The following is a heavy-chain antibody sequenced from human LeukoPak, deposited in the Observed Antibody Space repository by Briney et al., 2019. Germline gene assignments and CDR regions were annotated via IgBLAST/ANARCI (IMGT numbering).Heavy chain of an antibody. Sequence: GGSLRLSCAASGXTFSNYAMSWARQAPGKGLEWVSIISASGGTTYYAGSVKGRFTFSRDNSKNTLFLQMNSLRAEDTAVYYCAKGAVTNTRSFDYWGQGTLVTVSS. D-gene: IGHD4-17*01. CDR1: GXTFSNYA. CDR2: ISASGGTT. CDR3: AKGAVTNTRSFDY. V-gene: IGHV3-23*01. J-gene: IGHJ4*02.